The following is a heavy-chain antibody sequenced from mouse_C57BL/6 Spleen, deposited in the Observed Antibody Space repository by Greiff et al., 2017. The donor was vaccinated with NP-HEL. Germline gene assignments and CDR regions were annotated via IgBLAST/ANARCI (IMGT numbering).Heavy chain of an antibody. D-gene: IGHD1-1*01. Sequence: VQLQQSGAELVKPGASVKISCKASGYAFSSYWMNWVKQRPGKGLEWIGQIYPGDGDTNYNGKFKGKATLTADKSSSTAYMQLSSLTSEDSAVYFCARNYGSWYYFDYWGQGTTLTVSS. CDR1: GYAFSSYW. CDR2: IYPGDGDT. J-gene: IGHJ2*01. CDR3: ARNYGSWYYFDY. V-gene: IGHV1-80*01.